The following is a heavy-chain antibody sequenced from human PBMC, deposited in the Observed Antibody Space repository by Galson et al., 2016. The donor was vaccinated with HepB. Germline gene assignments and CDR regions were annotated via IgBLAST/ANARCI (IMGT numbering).Heavy chain of an antibody. CDR3: ARDVQYRFDS. CDR1: GYTFTTSR. Sequence: SVKASCKASGYTFTTSRISCGQQAPRQALDWLGWVSTYSGNRKYAQKFQGGPTLTTDSSTTTAYMELRSLRFDDTALYYCARDVQYRFDSWGQGALVTVSS. J-gene: IGHJ4*02. V-gene: IGHV1-18*01. D-gene: IGHD2/OR15-2a*01. CDR2: VSTYSGNR.